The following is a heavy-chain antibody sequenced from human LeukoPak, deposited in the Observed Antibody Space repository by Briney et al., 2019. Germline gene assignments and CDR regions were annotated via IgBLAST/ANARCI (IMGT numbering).Heavy chain of an antibody. CDR1: GGTFSSYA. V-gene: IGHV1-69*13. J-gene: IGHJ4*02. Sequence: SVKVSCKASGGTFSSYAISWVRQAPGQGLEWMGGIIPIFGTADYAQNFQGRVTITADESTSTAYMELSSLRSEDTAVYYCARAFGRGYSYSYGVYWGQGTLVTVSS. CDR3: ARAFGRGYSYSYGVY. D-gene: IGHD5-18*01. CDR2: IIPIFGTA.